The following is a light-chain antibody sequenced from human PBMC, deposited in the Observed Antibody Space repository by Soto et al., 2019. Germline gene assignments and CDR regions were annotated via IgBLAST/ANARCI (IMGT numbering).Light chain of an antibody. V-gene: IGKV1-5*03. CDR3: QQYNSYPWT. CDR1: QSISSH. CDR2: KAS. J-gene: IGKJ1*01. Sequence: DIQMTQSPSSLSTSVGDRVTITCRASQSISSHLNWYQQKPGKAPKLLIYKASTLESGVPSNFSGSGSGTEFTLTISSLQPEDFATYYCQQYNSYPWTFGQGTKVDIK.